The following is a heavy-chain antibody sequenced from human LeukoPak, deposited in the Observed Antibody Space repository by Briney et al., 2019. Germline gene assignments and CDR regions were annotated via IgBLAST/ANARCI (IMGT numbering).Heavy chain of an antibody. J-gene: IGHJ6*04. V-gene: IGHV3-21*01. CDR3: ARDEVVPAATNYYYYYGMDV. Sequence: GGSLRLSCAASGFTFSSYSMNWVRQAPGKGLEWVSSISSSSSYIYYADSVKGRFTISRDNAKNSLYLQMNSLRAEDTAVYYCARDEVVPAATNYYYYYGMDVWSKGTTVTVSS. CDR2: ISSSSSYI. CDR1: GFTFSSYS. D-gene: IGHD2-2*01.